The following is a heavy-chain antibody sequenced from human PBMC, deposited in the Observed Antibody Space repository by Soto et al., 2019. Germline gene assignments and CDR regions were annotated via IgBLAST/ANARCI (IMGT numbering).Heavy chain of an antibody. CDR1: GFPFTSYG. V-gene: IGHV1-18*04. CDR3: AREVSYWFDP. J-gene: IGHJ5*02. CDR2: ISAYNGHT. Sequence: ASVKVSCKTSGFPFTSYGISWVRQAPGQGLAWMGWISAYNGHTDYAQNLQGRVTMTTDTSTSTAYMELRSLRSDDTAVYYCAREVSYWFDPWGQGTLVTVSS. D-gene: IGHD2-8*01.